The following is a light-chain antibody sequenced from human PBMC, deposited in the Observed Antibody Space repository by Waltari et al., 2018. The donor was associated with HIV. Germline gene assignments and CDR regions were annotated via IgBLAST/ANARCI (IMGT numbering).Light chain of an antibody. CDR3: GTWDNSLSAGV. CDR1: TSNIGENF. J-gene: IGLJ2*01. Sequence: QSVLTQPPSVSAAPGQKVTISCSGSTSNIGENFVSWYQQLPGTAPRPLINENPPRPSGTPDRFSGSKSGTSATLGITGLQAGDEAVYFCGTWDNSLSAGVFGGGTRLTVL. CDR2: ENP. V-gene: IGLV1-51*02.